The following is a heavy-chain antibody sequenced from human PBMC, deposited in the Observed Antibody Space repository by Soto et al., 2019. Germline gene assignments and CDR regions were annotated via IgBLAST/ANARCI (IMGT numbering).Heavy chain of an antibody. D-gene: IGHD3-22*01. CDR2: SSSSSSYI. V-gene: IGHV3-21*01. CDR1: GFTFSSYS. Sequence: EVQLVESGGGRVKPGGSLRLSGAASGFTFSSYSMNGVRQAPGKGLEGVSASSSSSSYIYYADSVKVRFTISRDNAKNSQKLQMSSLGAEDTSVYYCSRGGSSGYYRRMPPLDYWGQGTLVTVSS. CDR3: SRGGSSGYYRRMPPLDY. J-gene: IGHJ4*02.